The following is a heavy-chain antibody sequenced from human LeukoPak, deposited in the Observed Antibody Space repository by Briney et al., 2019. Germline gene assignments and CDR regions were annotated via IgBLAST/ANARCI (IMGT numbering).Heavy chain of an antibody. D-gene: IGHD3-3*01. V-gene: IGHV3-23*01. CDR2: ISGSGGST. Sequence: PGGSLRLSCAASGFTFSSYAMSWVRQAPGKGLEWVSAISGSGGSTYYADSVKGRFTISRDNSKNTLYLQMNSLRAEDTAVYYCAKGLYYDLYYYYMDVWGKGTTVTVSS. CDR1: GFTFSSYA. CDR3: AKGLYYDLYYYYMDV. J-gene: IGHJ6*03.